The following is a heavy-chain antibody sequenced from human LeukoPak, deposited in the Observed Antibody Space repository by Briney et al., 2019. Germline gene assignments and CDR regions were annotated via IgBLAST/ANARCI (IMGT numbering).Heavy chain of an antibody. CDR2: INHSGST. J-gene: IGHJ4*02. D-gene: IGHD1-1*01. V-gene: IGHV4-34*01. Sequence: SETLSLTCAVYGGSFSGYYWSWIRQPPGKELEWIGEINHSGSTNYNPSLKSRVTISVDTSKNQFSLKLSSVTAADTAVYYCASTTPTYCFDYWGQGTLVTVSS. CDR1: GGSFSGYY. CDR3: ASTTPTYCFDY.